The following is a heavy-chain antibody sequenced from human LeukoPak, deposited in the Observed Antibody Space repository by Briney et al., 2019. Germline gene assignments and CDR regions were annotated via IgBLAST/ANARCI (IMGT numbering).Heavy chain of an antibody. CDR2: ISGSGNLT. CDR1: GFSFSTYA. J-gene: IGHJ4*02. D-gene: IGHD6-19*01. Sequence: GGSLRLSCTASGFSFSTYAITWVRQAPGKGLEWVSGISGSGNLTYYADSVKGRFTISRDNSKNTLFLQMNSLRADDTAVYYCAKGQWLVRPQLDYWGQGALVTVSS. CDR3: AKGQWLVRPQLDY. V-gene: IGHV3-23*01.